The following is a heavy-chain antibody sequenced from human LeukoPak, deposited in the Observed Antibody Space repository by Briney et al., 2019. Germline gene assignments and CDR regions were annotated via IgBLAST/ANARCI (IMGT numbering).Heavy chain of an antibody. V-gene: IGHV3-48*04. CDR2: ISSRSSTI. Sequence: PGGSLRLSCAASGLTFSSYSMNWVRQAPGKGLEWVSYISSRSSTIYYADSVKGRFTISRDNAKNSLYLQMNSLRAEDTAVYYCARGAFAGGYFDYWGQGTLVTVSS. D-gene: IGHD6-13*01. J-gene: IGHJ4*02. CDR1: GLTFSSYS. CDR3: ARGAFAGGYFDY.